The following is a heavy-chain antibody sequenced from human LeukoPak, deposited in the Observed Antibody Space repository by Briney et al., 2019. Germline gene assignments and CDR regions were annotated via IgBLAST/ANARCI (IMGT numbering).Heavy chain of an antibody. CDR3: ARQLLYYDVLTGGVGPYYFDS. D-gene: IGHD3-9*01. CDR1: GFTFSRYA. Sequence: GGSLRLSCGGAGFTFSRYALSWVRQVPGKGLEWVSTIYESGDRPAYADSVKGRFTISRDNSKSTLYLQMNSLRAEDTAVYYCARQLLYYDVLTGGVGPYYFDSWGQGTLVTVSS. CDR2: IYESGDRP. J-gene: IGHJ4*02. V-gene: IGHV3-23*05.